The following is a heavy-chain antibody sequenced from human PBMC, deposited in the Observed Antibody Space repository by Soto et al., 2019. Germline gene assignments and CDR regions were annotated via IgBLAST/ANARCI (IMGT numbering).Heavy chain of an antibody. CDR3: ARRMITFGGVIVIDAFDI. V-gene: IGHV3-21*01. CDR1: GFTFSSYS. Sequence: EVQLVESGGGLVKPGGSLRLSCAASGFTFSSYSMNWVRQAPGKGLEWVSSISSSSSYIYYADSVKGRFTISRDNAKKSLYLQMNSLRAEDTAVYYCARRMITFGGVIVIDAFDIWGQGTMVTVSS. D-gene: IGHD3-16*02. J-gene: IGHJ3*02. CDR2: ISSSSSYI.